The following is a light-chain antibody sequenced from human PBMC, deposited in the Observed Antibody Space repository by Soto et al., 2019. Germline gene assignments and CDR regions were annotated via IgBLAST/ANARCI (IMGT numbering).Light chain of an antibody. Sequence: QPVLTQPPSASASLGASVKLTCTLSSGHSSNAIAWHQQQPGKGPRYLMKLNSDGSHSKGDGIPYRFSGSSSGAERYLTISSLQSEDEADYYCQTWGTVGVFGGGTKLTVL. CDR1: SGHSSNA. J-gene: IGLJ2*01. CDR3: QTWGTVGV. V-gene: IGLV4-69*01. CDR2: LNSDGSH.